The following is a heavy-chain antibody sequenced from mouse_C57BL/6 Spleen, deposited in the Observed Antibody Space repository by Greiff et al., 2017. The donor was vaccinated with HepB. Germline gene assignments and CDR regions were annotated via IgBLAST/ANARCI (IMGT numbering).Heavy chain of an antibody. Sequence: EVKVVESGAELVRPGSSVKMSCKTSGYTFTSYGINWVKQRPGQGLEWIGYIYIGNGYTEYNEKFKGKATLTSDTSSSTAYMQLSSLTSEDSAIYFCARGDYGSSYSYWYFDVWGTGTTVTVSS. V-gene: IGHV1-58*01. CDR3: ARGDYGSSYSYWYFDV. D-gene: IGHD1-1*01. CDR1: GYTFTSYG. CDR2: IYIGNGYT. J-gene: IGHJ1*03.